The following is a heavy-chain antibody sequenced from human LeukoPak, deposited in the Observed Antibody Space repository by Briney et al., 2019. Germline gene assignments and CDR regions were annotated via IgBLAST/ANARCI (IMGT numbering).Heavy chain of an antibody. CDR1: GGSISSGGYY. CDR2: IYYSGST. Sequence: SETLSLTCTVSGGSISSGGYYWSWIRQHPGKGLERIGYIYYSGSTYYNPSLKSRVTISVDTSKNQFSLKLSSVTAADTAVYYCARAPYGSGSYYDPDYYYGMDVWGQGTTVTVSS. J-gene: IGHJ6*02. D-gene: IGHD3-10*01. CDR3: ARAPYGSGSYYDPDYYYGMDV. V-gene: IGHV4-31*03.